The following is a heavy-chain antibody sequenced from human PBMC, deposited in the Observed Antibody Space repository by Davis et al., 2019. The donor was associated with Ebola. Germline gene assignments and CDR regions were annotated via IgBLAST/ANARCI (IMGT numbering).Heavy chain of an antibody. CDR1: GFTFSRYW. Sequence: PGGSLRLSCTASGFTFSRYWMNWVRQAPGKGLEWVAKIKQDGTEKYYVDTVKGRFTISRDNAKNSLYLQMNSLRAEDTAVYYCARGNEYSSSSGGTWGQGTLVTVSS. J-gene: IGHJ5*02. V-gene: IGHV3-7*01. CDR3: ARGNEYSSSSGGT. D-gene: IGHD6-6*01. CDR2: IKQDGTEK.